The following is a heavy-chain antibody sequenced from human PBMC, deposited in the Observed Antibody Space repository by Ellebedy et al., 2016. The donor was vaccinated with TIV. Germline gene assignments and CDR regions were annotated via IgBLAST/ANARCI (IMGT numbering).Heavy chain of an antibody. V-gene: IGHV1-46*04. CDR3: ARGCSGGSCYYYYGMDV. D-gene: IGHD2-15*01. CDR2: INPSGGST. J-gene: IGHJ6*02. Sequence: AASVKVSCKASGYTFTSYYMHWVRQAPGQGLEWMGIINPSGGSTSYAQKLQGRVTMTRDTSTSTAYMELSSLRSEDTAVYYCARGCSGGSCYYYYGMDVWGQGTTVTVSS. CDR1: GYTFTSYY.